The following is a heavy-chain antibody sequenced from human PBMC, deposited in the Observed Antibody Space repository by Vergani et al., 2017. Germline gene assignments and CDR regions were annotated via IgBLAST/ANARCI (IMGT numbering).Heavy chain of an antibody. CDR3: TKGSFYDHDSAGHGYDPYTGFDL. V-gene: IGHV3-9*01. CDR2: ISWNSGAV. CDR1: GITFWKFG. J-gene: IGHJ3*01. Sequence: EVDLVESGGGLAQPGGSLRLSCEASGITFWKFGMHWVRQGPGKGLEWVSGISWNSGAVDYADSVRGRFTISRDNAKNSLFLEMNSLRFEDTAVYFCTKGSFYDHDSAGHGYDPYTGFDLWGQGTLVTVSS. D-gene: IGHD5-12*01.